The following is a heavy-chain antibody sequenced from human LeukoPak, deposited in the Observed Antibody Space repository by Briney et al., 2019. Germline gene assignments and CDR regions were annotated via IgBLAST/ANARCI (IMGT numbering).Heavy chain of an antibody. CDR2: IYPGDSDT. Sequence: ASVKVSCKGSGYSFTSYWIGWVRQMPGKGLEWMGIIYPGDSDTRYSPSFQGQVTISADKSISTAYLQWSSLKASDTAMYYCARADCSSTSCHGGGDYWGQGTLVTVSS. CDR3: ARADCSSTSCHGGGDY. V-gene: IGHV5-51*01. CDR1: GYSFTSYW. D-gene: IGHD2-2*01. J-gene: IGHJ4*02.